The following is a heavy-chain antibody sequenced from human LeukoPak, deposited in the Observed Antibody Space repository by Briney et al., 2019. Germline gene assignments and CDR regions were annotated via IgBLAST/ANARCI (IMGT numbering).Heavy chain of an antibody. V-gene: IGHV5-51*01. Sequence: GESLKISCQASGYIFTHYWIGWVRQMPGKGLEWMGIIYPADSDIRYSPSFQGQVTISADKSISTAYLQWSSLKASDTTMYYCARQEYCSGGSCYTWFDPWGQGTLVTVSS. J-gene: IGHJ5*02. CDR1: GYIFTHYW. D-gene: IGHD2-15*01. CDR2: IYPADSDI. CDR3: ARQEYCSGGSCYTWFDP.